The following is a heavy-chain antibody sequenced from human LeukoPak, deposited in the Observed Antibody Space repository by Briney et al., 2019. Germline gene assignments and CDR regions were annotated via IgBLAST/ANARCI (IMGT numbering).Heavy chain of an antibody. CDR2: IIPILGIA. D-gene: IGHD6-6*01. CDR3: ARGSSSSKPNFDY. CDR1: GGTFSSYN. J-gene: IGHJ4*02. V-gene: IGHV1-69*02. Sequence: ASVKVSCKASGGTFSSYNISWVRQAPGQGLEWMGRIIPILGIANYAQKFQGRVTITADKSTSTAYMELSSLRSEDTAVYYCARGSSSSKPNFDYWGQGTLVTVSS.